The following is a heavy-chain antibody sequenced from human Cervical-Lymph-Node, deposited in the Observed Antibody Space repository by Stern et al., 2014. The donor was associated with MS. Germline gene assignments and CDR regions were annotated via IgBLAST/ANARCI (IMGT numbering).Heavy chain of an antibody. CDR1: GYTFINFY. CDR3: AREHTAMGFGF. D-gene: IGHD5-18*01. V-gene: IGHV1-46*04. J-gene: IGHJ4*02. CDR2: INPSDGST. Sequence: MQLVESGAEVKKPGASVKVSCKATGYTFINFYMHWMRQAPGQGLEWMVIINPSDGSTSYAQTLQGRVTMTRDTSTNTFYMELGSLRSEDTAVYYCAREHTAMGFGFWGQGTLVTVSS.